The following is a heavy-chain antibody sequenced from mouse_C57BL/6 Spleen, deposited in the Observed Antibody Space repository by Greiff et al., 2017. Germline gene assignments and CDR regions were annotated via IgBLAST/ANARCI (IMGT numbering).Heavy chain of an antibody. V-gene: IGHV5-4*03. J-gene: IGHJ4*01. CDR1: GFTFSSYA. CDR2: ISDGGSYT. Sequence: EVKLMESGGGLVKPGGSLKLSCAASGFTFSSYAMSWVRQTPEKRLEWVATISDGGSYTYYPDNVKGRFTISRDNAKNNLYLQMSHLKSEDTAMYYCARKHYGSSPYAMDYWGQGTSVTVSS. CDR3: ARKHYGSSPYAMDY. D-gene: IGHD1-1*01.